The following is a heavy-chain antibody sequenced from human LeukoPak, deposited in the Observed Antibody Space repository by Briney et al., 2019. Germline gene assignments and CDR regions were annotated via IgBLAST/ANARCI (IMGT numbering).Heavy chain of an antibody. CDR2: IYYSGRT. CDR1: GGSISSYY. Sequence: PSETLSLTCTVSGGSISSYYWGWIRQPPGKGLEWIGSIYYSGRTYYNPSLRSRVTISVDTSNNQFSLRLSSVTAADTAVYYCARQISDILTGYWVRQQFDPWGQGTLVTVSS. CDR3: ARQISDILTGYWVRQQFDP. D-gene: IGHD3-9*01. V-gene: IGHV4-39*01. J-gene: IGHJ5*02.